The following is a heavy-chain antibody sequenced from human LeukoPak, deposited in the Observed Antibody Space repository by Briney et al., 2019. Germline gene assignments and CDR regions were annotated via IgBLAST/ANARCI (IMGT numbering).Heavy chain of an antibody. V-gene: IGHV3-23*01. CDR3: AKESGFYSSSPPDY. J-gene: IGHJ4*02. D-gene: IGHD6-13*01. CDR2: ISGSRGST. Sequence: GGSLRLSCAASGFTFSSYAMSWVRQAPGKGLEWVSAISGSRGSTYYADSVKGRFTISRDNSKNTLYLQMNSLRADDTAIYYCAKESGFYSSSPPDYWGQGTLVTVSS. CDR1: GFTFSSYA.